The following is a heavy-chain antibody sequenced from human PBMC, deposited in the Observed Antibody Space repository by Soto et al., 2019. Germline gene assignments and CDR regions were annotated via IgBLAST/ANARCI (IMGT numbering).Heavy chain of an antibody. V-gene: IGHV3-30*03. CDR3: ALTRRSSLLEVAGPGFEY. CDR2: LSYEGSEE. CDR1: GFNFGVFG. D-gene: IGHD6-19*01. J-gene: IGHJ4*02. Sequence: SGGSLRLSXAASGFNFGVFGMHWVRQAPGKGLEWLSVLSYEGSEEYYADSVRGRFTISRDNSKNTLFLQMDSLRVDDTGVYYCALTRRSSLLEVAGPGFEYWGQGTLVTVSS.